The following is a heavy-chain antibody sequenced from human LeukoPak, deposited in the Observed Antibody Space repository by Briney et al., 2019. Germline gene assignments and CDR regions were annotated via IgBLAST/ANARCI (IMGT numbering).Heavy chain of an antibody. CDR2: IWYDGSNK. J-gene: IGHJ4*02. D-gene: IGHD6-19*01. CDR1: GFTFSSYG. CDR3: ARESVAGNDFDY. Sequence: GGSLRLSCAASGFTFSSYGMHWVRQAPGKGLEWVAVIWYDGSNKYYADSVKGRFTISRDNSKNTLYLQMDSLRAEDTAVYYCARESVAGNDFDYWGQGTLVTVSS. V-gene: IGHV3-33*01.